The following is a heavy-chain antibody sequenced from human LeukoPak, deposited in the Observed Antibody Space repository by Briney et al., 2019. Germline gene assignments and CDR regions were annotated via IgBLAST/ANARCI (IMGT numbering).Heavy chain of an antibody. Sequence: SETLSLTCAVYGGSFSGYYGGWIRQPPGKGLEWIGSIYHSGSTYYNPSLKSRVTISVDTSKNQFSLKLSSVTAADTAVYYCARLITIFEVVMPVYADYWGQGNLVTVSS. J-gene: IGHJ4*02. V-gene: IGHV4-38-2*01. CDR3: ARLITIFEVVMPVYADY. CDR2: IYHSGST. D-gene: IGHD3-3*01. CDR1: GGSFSGYY.